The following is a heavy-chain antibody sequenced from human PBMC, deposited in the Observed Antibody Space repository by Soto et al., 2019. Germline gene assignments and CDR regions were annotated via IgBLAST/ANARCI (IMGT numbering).Heavy chain of an antibody. CDR2: MNPNTGNT. J-gene: IGHJ6*02. Sequence: QVQLVQSGAEVKKPGASVKVSCTASGYTFSSYDINWVRQATGQGLEWMGWMNPNTGNTVYAQKFQGRFTMTRNTSISTAYMALSSLRSEDTAVYYCARERAYGMDVWGQGTTVTVSS. CDR3: ARERAYGMDV. CDR1: GYTFSSYD. V-gene: IGHV1-8*01.